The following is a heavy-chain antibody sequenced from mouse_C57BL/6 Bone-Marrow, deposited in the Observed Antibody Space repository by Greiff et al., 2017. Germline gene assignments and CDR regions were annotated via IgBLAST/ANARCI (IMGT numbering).Heavy chain of an antibody. J-gene: IGHJ3*01. CDR3: ARLDYDYVFFAY. D-gene: IGHD2-4*01. V-gene: IGHV1-64*01. Sequence: QVQLQQPGAELVKPGASVKLSCKASGYTFTSYWMHWVKQRPGQGLEWIGMIHPNSGSTNYNEKFKSKATLTVDKSSSTAYMQLSSLTSEDSAVYYCARLDYDYVFFAYWGQGTLVTVSA. CDR2: IHPNSGST. CDR1: GYTFTSYW.